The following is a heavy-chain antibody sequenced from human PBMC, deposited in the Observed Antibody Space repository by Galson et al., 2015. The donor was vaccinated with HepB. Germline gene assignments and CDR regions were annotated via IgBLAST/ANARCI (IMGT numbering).Heavy chain of an antibody. CDR2: IRYDGSNK. CDR3: AKATVSWDHFDY. Sequence: SLRLSCAASGFTFNNYGMHWVRQAPGKGLEWVAFIRYDGSNKWYADSVKGRFTISRDNPKNTLSLRMSSLRAEDTAVYYCAKATVSWDHFDYWGQGTLVTVSS. V-gene: IGHV3-30*02. J-gene: IGHJ4*02. CDR1: GFTFNNYG. D-gene: IGHD1-26*01.